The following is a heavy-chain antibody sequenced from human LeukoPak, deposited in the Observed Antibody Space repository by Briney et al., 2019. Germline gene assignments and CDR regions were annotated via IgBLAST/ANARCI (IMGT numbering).Heavy chain of an antibody. J-gene: IGHJ3*02. CDR3: ASDRVYAFDI. D-gene: IGHD6-6*01. CDR1: GFTFSSYA. CDR2: ISRDSRTI. Sequence: PGGSLRLSCAASGFTFSSYAMHWVRQAPGKGLEWVSYISRDSRTIYYADSVKGRFTISRDNAKNSLYLQMNSLRAEDTAVYYCASDRVYAFDIWGQGTMVTVSS. V-gene: IGHV3-48*01.